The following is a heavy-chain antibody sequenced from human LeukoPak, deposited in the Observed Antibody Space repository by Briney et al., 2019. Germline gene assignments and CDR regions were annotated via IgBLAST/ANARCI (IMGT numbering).Heavy chain of an antibody. CDR2: ISNSGII. J-gene: IGHJ4*02. CDR3: AGYGGYSF. D-gene: IGHD4-23*01. CDR1: GFDVSTNH. Sequence: GGSLRLSCAASGFDVSTNHMIWVRQAPGKGLEWVSVISNSGIIYYADSVKGRLTISRDNSKNTMYLQMNDLRAEDTAVYYCAGYGGYSFWGQGTMVTVSS. V-gene: IGHV3-66*01.